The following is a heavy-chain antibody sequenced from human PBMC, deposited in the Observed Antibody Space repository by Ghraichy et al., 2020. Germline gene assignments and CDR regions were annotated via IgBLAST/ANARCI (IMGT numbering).Heavy chain of an antibody. CDR3: ARGTQQLERSGVLDL. CDR1: GFSFSHFG. J-gene: IGHJ6*02. Sequence: GGSLRLSCAASGFSFSHFGMHWVRQVPVKGLEWVAIVWYDGSKEFYADSVKGRFTTSRDNSKNTLYLEMNTLRAEDTAVYYCARGTQQLERSGVLDLWGEGITVAFS. D-gene: IGHD6-13*01. CDR2: VWYDGSKE. V-gene: IGHV3-33*08.